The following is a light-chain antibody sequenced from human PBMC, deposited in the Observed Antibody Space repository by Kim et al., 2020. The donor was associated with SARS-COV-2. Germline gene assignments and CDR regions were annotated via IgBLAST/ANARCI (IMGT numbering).Light chain of an antibody. J-gene: IGLJ3*02. Sequence: VSPGQPASITCSGDKLGDKYACWYQQKPGQPPVLVIYQDSKRPSGIPERFSGSNSGNTATLTISGTQAMDEADYYCQAWDSSTGVFGGGTQLTVL. CDR3: QAWDSSTGV. CDR2: QDS. CDR1: KLGDKY. V-gene: IGLV3-1*01.